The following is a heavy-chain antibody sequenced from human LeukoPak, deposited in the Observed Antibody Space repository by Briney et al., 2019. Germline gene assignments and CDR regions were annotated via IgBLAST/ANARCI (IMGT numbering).Heavy chain of an antibody. V-gene: IGHV3-7*01. CDR3: ARVGSYYDILTGLYYYTMDV. J-gene: IGHJ6*02. D-gene: IGHD3-9*01. CDR2: IKQDTSEK. CDR1: GFTLSSYW. Sequence: GGSLRLSCAASGFTLSSYWMSWVRQAPGKGLEWVANIKQDTSEKYYVDSVKGRFTLSRDNAKNSLYLQMNSLRAEDTAVYYCARVGSYYDILTGLYYYTMDVWGQGTTVTVSS.